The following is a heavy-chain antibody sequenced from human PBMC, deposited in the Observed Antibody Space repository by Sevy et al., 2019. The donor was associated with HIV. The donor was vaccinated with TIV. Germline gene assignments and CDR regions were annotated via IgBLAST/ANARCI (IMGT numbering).Heavy chain of an antibody. J-gene: IGHJ4*01. CDR2: ISASSGYI. CDR1: GFTFSSYN. Sequence: GGSLRLSCAASGFTFSSYNMNWVRQAPGKGLEWVSSISASSGYIYYADSVKGRFTISRDNAKNSVYLQMNSLRTEDTAVYYCARDGGCSTTSCLLYFDYWGQGTLVTVSS. CDR3: ARDGGCSTTSCLLYFDY. V-gene: IGHV3-21*01. D-gene: IGHD2-2*01.